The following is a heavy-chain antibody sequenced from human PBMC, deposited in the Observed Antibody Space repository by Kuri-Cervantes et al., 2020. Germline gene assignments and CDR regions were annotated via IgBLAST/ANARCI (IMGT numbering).Heavy chain of an antibody. CDR2: IYHSGST. Sequence: SETLSLTCAVSGYSISSGYYCGWLRQPPGKGLEWIGSIYHSGSTYYNPSLKSRVTISVDTSKNQFSLKLSSVTAADTAVYYCARVRIGPKPRGRYYYYMDVWGKGTTVTVSS. J-gene: IGHJ6*03. V-gene: IGHV4-38-2*01. D-gene: IGHD2/OR15-2a*01. CDR1: GYSISSGYY. CDR3: ARVRIGPKPRGRYYYYMDV.